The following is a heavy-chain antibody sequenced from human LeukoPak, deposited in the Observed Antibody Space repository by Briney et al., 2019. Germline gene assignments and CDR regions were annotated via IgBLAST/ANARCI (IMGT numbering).Heavy chain of an antibody. D-gene: IGHD3-10*01. CDR2: IRFDGSNN. J-gene: IGHJ4*02. V-gene: IGHV3-30*02. CDR3: SKECYVGSPPDD. Sequence: PGGSLRLSCGVSGFIFSDYGMHWVRQAPGKGLEWVAAIRFDGSNNYYADSVKGRFTISRDNSRNTLYLQMTSLRPEDRALIYCSKECYVGSPPDDWGKGTQLTVSS. CDR1: GFIFSDYG.